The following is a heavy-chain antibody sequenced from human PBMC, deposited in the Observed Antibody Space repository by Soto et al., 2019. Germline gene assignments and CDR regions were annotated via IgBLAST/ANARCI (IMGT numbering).Heavy chain of an antibody. D-gene: IGHD2-15*01. CDR3: ARESATAAPGFDY. CDR1: GFTFSSYW. CDR2: INSDGSST. Sequence: GGSLRLSCAASGFTFSSYWMHWVRQAPGKGLVWVSRINSDGSSTSYADSVKGRFTISRDNAKNTLYLQMNSLGAEDTAVYYCARESATAAPGFDYWGQGTLVTVSS. J-gene: IGHJ4*02. V-gene: IGHV3-74*01.